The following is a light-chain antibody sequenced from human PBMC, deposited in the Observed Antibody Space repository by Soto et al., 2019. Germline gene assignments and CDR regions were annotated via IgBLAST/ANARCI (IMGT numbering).Light chain of an antibody. CDR1: SSDVGGYNY. CDR3: SSYTSSSTLYV. J-gene: IGLJ1*01. V-gene: IGLV2-14*01. CDR2: DVS. Sequence: SVLTQPASGSGAHRRSISISSNGTSSDVGGYNYVSWYQQHPGKAPKFMIYDVSNRPSGVSNRFSGSKSGNTASLTISDLQAEDEADYYCSSYTSSSTLYVFGTVTKVTVL.